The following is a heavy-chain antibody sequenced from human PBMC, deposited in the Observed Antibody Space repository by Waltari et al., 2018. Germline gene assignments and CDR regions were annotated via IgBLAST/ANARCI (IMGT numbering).Heavy chain of an antibody. CDR1: GFTFTTYA. CDR2: ISYDGSNK. CDR3: ARGGNYDFWSGYRYNWFDS. V-gene: IGHV3-30-3*01. J-gene: IGHJ5*01. Sequence: QVQLVESGGGVVQPGTSLRLSCAVSGFTFTTYAMLWVLQAPGKGLEWVAVISYDGSNKYYADSVKGRFTISRDNSKNTLYLQMNSLRAEDTALYYCARGGNYDFWSGYRYNWFDSWGQGTLVTVTS. D-gene: IGHD3-3*01.